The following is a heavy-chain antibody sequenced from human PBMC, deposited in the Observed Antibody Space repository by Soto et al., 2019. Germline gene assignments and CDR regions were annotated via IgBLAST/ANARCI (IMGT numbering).Heavy chain of an antibody. CDR1: GYTFTSYY. D-gene: IGHD2-2*01. J-gene: IGHJ4*02. CDR3: VGSSYCSSTSCRYYFDY. CDR2: INPSGGST. V-gene: IGHV1-46*01. Sequence: QVQLVQSGAEGKKPGASVKVSCKASGYTFTSYYMHWVRQAPGQGLEWMGIINPSGGSTSYAQKFQGRVTMTRDTSTSTVYMELSSLRSEDTAVYYCVGSSYCSSTSCRYYFDYWGQGTLVTVSS.